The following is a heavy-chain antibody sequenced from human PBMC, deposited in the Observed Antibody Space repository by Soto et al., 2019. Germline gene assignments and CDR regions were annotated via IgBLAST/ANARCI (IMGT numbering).Heavy chain of an antibody. V-gene: IGHV1-58*01. CDR1: GFTFTSSA. J-gene: IGHJ4*02. Sequence: QMQLVQSGPEVKKPGTSVKVSCKASGFTFTSSAVQWVRQARGQRLEWIGWIVVGSGNTNYAQKFQERVXITXDXPTSTAYMELSSLRSEDTAVYYCAAAGSEAVAALDYWGQGTLVTVSS. D-gene: IGHD6-19*01. CDR2: IVVGSGNT. CDR3: AAAGSEAVAALDY.